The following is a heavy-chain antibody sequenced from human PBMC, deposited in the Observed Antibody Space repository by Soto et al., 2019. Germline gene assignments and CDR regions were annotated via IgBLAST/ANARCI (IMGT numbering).Heavy chain of an antibody. D-gene: IGHD1-1*01. CDR2: IWYDGSNK. V-gene: IGHV3-33*01. J-gene: IGHJ4*02. CDR1: GFTFSSYG. Sequence: QVQLVESGGGVVQPGRSLRLSCAASGFTFSSYGMHWVRQAPGKGLEWVAVIWYDGSNKYYADSVKGRFTISRDNSKNTLYLQMNSLRAEDTAVYYCARDRRPRSGNERVYFDYWGQGTLVTVSS. CDR3: ARDRRPRSGNERVYFDY.